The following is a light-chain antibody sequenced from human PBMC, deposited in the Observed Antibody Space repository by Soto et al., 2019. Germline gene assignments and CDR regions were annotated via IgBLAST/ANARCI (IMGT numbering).Light chain of an antibody. V-gene: IGKV3-20*01. Sequence: EVVLTQSSGTLSLSPGERATLSCRASQSVSSSYLAWYQQKPGQAPRLLIYGASSRATGIPDRFSGSGSGTDFTLTISRMEPEAFAVYYCQQYGSSPRTFGPGTKVDIK. CDR2: GAS. J-gene: IGKJ3*01. CDR3: QQYGSSPRT. CDR1: QSVSSSY.